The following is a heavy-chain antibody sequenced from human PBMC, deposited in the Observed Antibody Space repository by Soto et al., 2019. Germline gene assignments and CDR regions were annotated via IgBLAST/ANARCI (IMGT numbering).Heavy chain of an antibody. CDR3: AREFEYYDFWSGYGNWFDP. CDR1: GYTFTSYA. Sequence: ASVKVSCKASGYTFTSYAMHWVRPAPGQRLEWMGGLNAGNGNTKYSQKFQGRVTITRDTYASTAYMELSSLRSEDTAVYYCAREFEYYDFWSGYGNWFDPWGQGTLVTVSS. J-gene: IGHJ5*02. CDR2: LNAGNGNT. V-gene: IGHV1-3*01. D-gene: IGHD3-3*01.